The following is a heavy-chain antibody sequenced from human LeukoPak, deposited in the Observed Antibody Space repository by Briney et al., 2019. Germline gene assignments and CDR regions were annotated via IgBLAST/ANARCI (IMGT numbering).Heavy chain of an antibody. CDR1: GGTFSSYA. D-gene: IGHD3-22*01. CDR2: IIPIFGTA. Sequence: GASVKVSCKASGGTFSSYAISWVRQAPGQGLEWMGGIIPIFGTANYAQKFQGRVTITADESTSTAYMELSSLRSEDTAVYYCARDGDSSGTPEYFQHWGQGTLVTVFS. V-gene: IGHV1-69*13. CDR3: ARDGDSSGTPEYFQH. J-gene: IGHJ1*01.